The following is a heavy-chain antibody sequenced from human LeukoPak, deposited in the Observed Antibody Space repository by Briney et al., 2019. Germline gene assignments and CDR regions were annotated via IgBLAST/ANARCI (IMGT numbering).Heavy chain of an antibody. CDR3: AKDSYDSSGSRYDY. V-gene: IGHV3-23*01. CDR2: ISGSGGST. Sequence: TGGSLRLSCAASRFTFSSYAMSWVRQAPGKGLEWVSAISGSGGSTYYADSVKGRFTISRDNSQNTLYLQMNSLRAEDTAVYYCAKDSYDSSGSRYDYWGQGTLVTVSS. CDR1: RFTFSSYA. J-gene: IGHJ4*02. D-gene: IGHD3-22*01.